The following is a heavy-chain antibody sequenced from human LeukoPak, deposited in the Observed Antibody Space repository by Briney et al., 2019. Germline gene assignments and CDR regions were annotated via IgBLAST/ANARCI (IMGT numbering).Heavy chain of an antibody. D-gene: IGHD1-14*01. Sequence: SETLSLTCTVSGGSISSSRYYWGWIRQPPGKGLEWIGTIYYSGTTYYNPSLKSRVTISVDTSKNQFSLKLSSVTAADTGVYYCARDGNPWNLDVWGRGTLVTVSS. CDR1: GGSISSSRYY. V-gene: IGHV4-39*07. CDR3: ARDGNPWNLDV. CDR2: IYYSGTT. J-gene: IGHJ2*01.